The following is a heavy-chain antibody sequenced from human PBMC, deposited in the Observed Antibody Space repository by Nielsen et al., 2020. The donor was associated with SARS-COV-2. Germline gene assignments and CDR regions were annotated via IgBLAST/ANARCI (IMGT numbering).Heavy chain of an antibody. V-gene: IGHV3-30-3*01. Sequence: GESLKISCAASGFTFSSYAMRWVRQAPGKGLEWVAVISYDGSNKYYADSVKGRFTISRDNSKNTLYLQMNSLRAEDTAVYYCARETELERRYDFDYWGQGTLVTVSS. CDR2: ISYDGSNK. CDR1: GFTFSSYA. J-gene: IGHJ4*02. CDR3: ARETELERRYDFDY. D-gene: IGHD1-1*01.